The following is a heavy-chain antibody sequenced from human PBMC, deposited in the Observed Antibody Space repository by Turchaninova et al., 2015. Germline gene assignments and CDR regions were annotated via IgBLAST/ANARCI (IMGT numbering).Heavy chain of an antibody. CDR2: ITYDGSKI. D-gene: IGHD1-7*01. J-gene: IGHJ5*02. V-gene: IGHV3-30*03. CDR3: ATLGHLYNWNYVDWFDP. Sequence: QVQLVESGGGVVKPGRYRGISGGASGFVFSNNDIHWVRQGPGKGREGVAVITYDGSKIWYADSVKGRFTIARDNIKSTVYLQMNSLRAEDTAVYHCATLGHLYNWNYVDWFDPWGRGTLVTVSS. CDR1: GFVFSNND.